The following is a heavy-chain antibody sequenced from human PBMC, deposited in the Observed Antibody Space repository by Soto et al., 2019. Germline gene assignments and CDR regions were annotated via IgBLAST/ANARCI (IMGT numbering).Heavy chain of an antibody. V-gene: IGHV1-18*01. CDR1: GYLFISYG. CDR3: AKGLTVHWYFDY. Sequence: ASVKVSCKASGYLFISYGISWVRQAPGQGLEWMGRISAYNGNTNYAQNLQGRVTMTTDTSTSTAYMELRSLRSDDTAVYYCAKGLTVHWYFDYWGQGTLVTVSS. J-gene: IGHJ4*02. D-gene: IGHD3-10*01. CDR2: ISAYNGNT.